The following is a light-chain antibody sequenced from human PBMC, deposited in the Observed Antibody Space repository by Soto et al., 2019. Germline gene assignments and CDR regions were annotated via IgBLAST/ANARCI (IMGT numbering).Light chain of an antibody. Sequence: QSVLTQPPSASETPGQRVTISCSGSSSNIGSNTVNWYQQFPETAPKLLIFGNNQRPSGVPDRFSGSKSGTSASLAISGLQSEDEAHYYCAAWDDSLNAHVFGTGTKVT. CDR1: SSNIGSNT. J-gene: IGLJ1*01. V-gene: IGLV1-44*01. CDR2: GNN. CDR3: AAWDDSLNAHV.